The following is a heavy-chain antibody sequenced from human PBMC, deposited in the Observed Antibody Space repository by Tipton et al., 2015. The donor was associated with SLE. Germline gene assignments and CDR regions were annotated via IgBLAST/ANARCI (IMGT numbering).Heavy chain of an antibody. D-gene: IGHD6-19*01. Sequence: LRLSCTVSGGTMNSAGYHWSWIRLHPGKGLEWIGSIYYSGSTYYNPSLKSRVTISVDTSKNQFSLKLTSLTAADTALYYCARNKAVAGTVIEYWGPGTLVTVSS. J-gene: IGHJ4*02. CDR2: IYYSGST. CDR3: ARNKAVAGTVIEY. CDR1: GGTMNSAGYH. V-gene: IGHV4-39*07.